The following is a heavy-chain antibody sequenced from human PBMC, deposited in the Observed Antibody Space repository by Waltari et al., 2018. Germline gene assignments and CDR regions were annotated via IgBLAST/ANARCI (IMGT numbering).Heavy chain of an antibody. D-gene: IGHD5-18*01. Sequence: QVQLVQSGAEVKKPGASVKVSCKASGYTFTGHNMHWRRQAPGQGLASMGRINPNSGGTNSALKCQARVTMTMDTSISTAYMELSRPTSDDTAVYYCARSWIQVWTPDFDYWGQGTLVTVSS. V-gene: IGHV1-2*06. CDR3: ARSWIQVWTPDFDY. J-gene: IGHJ4*02. CDR2: INPNSGGT. CDR1: GYTFTGHN.